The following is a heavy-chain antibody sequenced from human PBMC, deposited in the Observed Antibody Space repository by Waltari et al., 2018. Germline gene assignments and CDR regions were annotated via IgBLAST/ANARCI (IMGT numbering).Heavy chain of an antibody. J-gene: IGHJ4*02. D-gene: IGHD3-10*01. Sequence: QVQLQESGPGLVKPSETLSLTCAVSGYSLSSGYYWGWIRKPPGKGLEWSGSIYHCGSTSSNPALKSRFTISVDTSKNQFSLKLSSVTAADTAVYYCARTVWFRELLHFDYWGQGTLVIVSS. CDR1: GYSLSSGYY. CDR3: ARTVWFRELLHFDY. CDR2: IYHCGST. V-gene: IGHV4-38-2*01.